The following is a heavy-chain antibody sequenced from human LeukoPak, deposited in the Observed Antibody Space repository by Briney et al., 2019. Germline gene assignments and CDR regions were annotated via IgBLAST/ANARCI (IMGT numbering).Heavy chain of an antibody. J-gene: IGHJ4*02. CDR1: GGTFSSYA. Sequence: ASVKVSCKASGGTFSSYAISWVRQAPGQGLEWMGRIIPILGIANYAQKFQGRVTITADKSTSTAYMELSSLGSEDTAVYYCARDWEMAAAGQFDYWGQGTLVTVSS. CDR3: ARDWEMAAAGQFDY. D-gene: IGHD6-13*01. V-gene: IGHV1-69*04. CDR2: IIPILGIA.